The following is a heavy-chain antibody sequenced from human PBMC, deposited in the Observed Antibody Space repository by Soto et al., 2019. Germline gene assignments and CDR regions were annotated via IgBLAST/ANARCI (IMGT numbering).Heavy chain of an antibody. J-gene: IGHJ6*02. CDR3: ARAYLGRLPRRADYYYAMDV. CDR2: LGAADDP. V-gene: IGHV3-13*05. CDR1: GFSFRDYD. D-gene: IGHD1-26*01. Sequence: GGSLRLSCAASGFSFRDYDMHWVRQRTGKGLEWVAGLGAADDPYYIASVKGRLSVSRDNAQNSLYLQMNNLSVDDTDVYFCARAYLGRLPRRADYYYAMDVWGRGTTVTVSS.